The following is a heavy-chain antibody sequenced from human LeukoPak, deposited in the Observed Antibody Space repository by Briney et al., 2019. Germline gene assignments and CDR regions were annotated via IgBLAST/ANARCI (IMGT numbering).Heavy chain of an antibody. CDR2: ISSSGSTI. J-gene: IGHJ4*02. CDR1: GFTFSSYE. Sequence: GGSLRLSCAASGFTFSSYEMNWVRQDPGKGLEWVSYISSSGSTIYYADSVKGRFTISRDNAKNSLYLQMNSLRAEDTAVYYCARDLAAAAGYWGQGTLVTVSS. V-gene: IGHV3-48*03. D-gene: IGHD6-13*01. CDR3: ARDLAAAAGY.